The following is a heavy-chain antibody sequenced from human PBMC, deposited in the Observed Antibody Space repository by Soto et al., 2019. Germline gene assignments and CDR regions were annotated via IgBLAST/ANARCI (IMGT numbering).Heavy chain of an antibody. V-gene: IGHV1-2*02. CDR2: INPNSGGT. J-gene: IGHJ4*02. CDR1: GYTFTGHY. Sequence: ASVKVSCKASGYTFTGHYMHWVRQAPGQGLEWMGWINPNSGGTNYAQKFQGRVTMTRDTSISTAYMELSRLTSDDTAVYYCARDPLFTSGWYYFDYWGKGTLVTVSS. D-gene: IGHD6-19*01. CDR3: ARDPLFTSGWYYFDY.